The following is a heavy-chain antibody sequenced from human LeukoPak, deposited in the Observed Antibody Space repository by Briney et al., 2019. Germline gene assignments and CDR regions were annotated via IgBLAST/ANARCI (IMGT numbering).Heavy chain of an antibody. CDR1: GFTFSNYY. CDR2: LSGSGEII. J-gene: IGHJ5*02. Sequence: GGSLRLSCAASGFTFSNYYMSWVRQAPGKGLEWVSFLSGSGEIIYYADSVKGRFTISRDNAKNSLYLQMNSLRAEDTAVYHCARAGQNNRFDPWGQGTLVTVSS. V-gene: IGHV3-11*01. CDR3: ARAGQNNRFDP.